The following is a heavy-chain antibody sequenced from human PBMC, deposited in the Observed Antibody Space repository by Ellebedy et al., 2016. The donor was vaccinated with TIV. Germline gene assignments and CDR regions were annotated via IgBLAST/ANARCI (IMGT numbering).Heavy chain of an antibody. J-gene: IGHJ6*02. D-gene: IGHD6-13*01. CDR3: ARRSSRNVMDV. Sequence: MPSETLSLTCAISGDSVSSNSTGRNWIRQSPSRGFESLGRTYYRSKWYNDYAVSVKSRITINPDTSKNQFSLQLNSVNPEDTAVYYCARRSSRNVMDVWGQGTTVTVSS. CDR1: GDSVSSNSTG. V-gene: IGHV6-1*01. CDR2: TYYRSKWYN.